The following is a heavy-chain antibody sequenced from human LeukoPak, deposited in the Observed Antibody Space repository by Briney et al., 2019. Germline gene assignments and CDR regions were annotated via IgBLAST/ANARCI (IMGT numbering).Heavy chain of an antibody. Sequence: GGTLRLSCTASGFSFSAYAISWVRQAPGKGLEWFSAIIGSGGITYYADSVKGRFTISRGNSKNTLYLQMNSLRAEDTAVYYCAKHDPRRVVITNWFDPWGQGTLVTVSS. CDR3: AKHDPRRVVITNWFDP. V-gene: IGHV3-23*01. D-gene: IGHD3-22*01. CDR2: IIGSGGIT. CDR1: GFSFSAYA. J-gene: IGHJ5*02.